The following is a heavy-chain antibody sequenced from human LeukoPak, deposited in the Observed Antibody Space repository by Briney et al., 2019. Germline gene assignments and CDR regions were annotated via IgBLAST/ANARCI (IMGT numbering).Heavy chain of an antibody. D-gene: IGHD4-11*01. CDR2: IYYSGST. CDR3: ARQAVALHQFDY. V-gene: IGHV4-59*08. J-gene: IGHJ4*02. Sequence: PSETLSLTCTVSGGSISSYYWSWIRQPPGKGLEWIGYIYYSGSTNYNPSLKSRVTISVDTSKNQFSLKLSSVTAADTAVYYCARQAVALHQFDYWGQGTLVTVSS. CDR1: GGSISSYY.